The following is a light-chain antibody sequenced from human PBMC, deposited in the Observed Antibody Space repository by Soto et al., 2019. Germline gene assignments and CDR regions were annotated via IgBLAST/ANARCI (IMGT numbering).Light chain of an antibody. CDR3: SLYTSENAYV. V-gene: IGLV2-14*01. Sequence: SALTQPASVSGSPGQSITTSCTGTSSDVGGYNYVSWYQQHPGKAPKLMIYEVSKRPSGVPDRFSGSKSGNTASLTISGLQAADEADYYCSLYTSENAYVFGTGTKVTVL. CDR2: EVS. J-gene: IGLJ1*01. CDR1: SSDVGGYNY.